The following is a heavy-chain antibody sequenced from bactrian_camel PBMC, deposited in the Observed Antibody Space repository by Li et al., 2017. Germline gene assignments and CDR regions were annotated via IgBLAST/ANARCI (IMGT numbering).Heavy chain of an antibody. J-gene: IGHJ4*01. Sequence: HVQLVESGGGSVQAGGSLDLSCTSSLFSESSYCMGWFRQAPGREPEGVARVNDDGTTSYAESVEGRFTISKDNAKSTLYLQMNSLKPEDSGVYYCAADVMYCSGYDELCCAEHEETYNYWGQGTQVTVS. CDR2: VNDDGTT. V-gene: IGHV3S26*01. CDR1: LFSESSYC. CDR3: AADVMYCSGYDELCCAEHEETYNY. D-gene: IGHD3*01.